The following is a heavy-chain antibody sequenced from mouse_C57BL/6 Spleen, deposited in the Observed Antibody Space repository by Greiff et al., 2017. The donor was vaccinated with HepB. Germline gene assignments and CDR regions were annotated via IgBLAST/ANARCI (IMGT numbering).Heavy chain of an antibody. CDR1: GFTFTDYY. V-gene: IGHV7-3*01. CDR3: ARESIYYYGSRGYFDV. CDR2: IRNKANGYTT. Sequence: EVHLVESGGGLVQPGGSLSLSCAASGFTFTDYYMSWVRQPPGKALEWLGFIRNKANGYTTEYSASVKGRFTISRDNSQSILYLQMNALRAEDSATYYCARESIYYYGSRGYFDVWGTGTTVTVSS. D-gene: IGHD1-1*01. J-gene: IGHJ1*03.